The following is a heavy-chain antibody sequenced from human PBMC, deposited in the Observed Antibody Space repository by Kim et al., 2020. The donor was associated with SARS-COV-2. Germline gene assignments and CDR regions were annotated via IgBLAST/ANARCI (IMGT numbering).Heavy chain of an antibody. V-gene: IGHV1-69*13. Sequence: SVKVSCRASGDTFNNYAIIWVRQAPGQGIVWMGGIIPMLATTYYAQNFQGRATISADESTNTIYIELSSLRSEDTAVYYCARDSGSGFCSGGSCYSTFHYGVGVWGQGTTVTVSS. D-gene: IGHD2-15*01. CDR2: IIPMLATT. CDR1: GDTFNNYA. J-gene: IGHJ6*02. CDR3: ARDSGSGFCSGGSCYSTFHYGVGV.